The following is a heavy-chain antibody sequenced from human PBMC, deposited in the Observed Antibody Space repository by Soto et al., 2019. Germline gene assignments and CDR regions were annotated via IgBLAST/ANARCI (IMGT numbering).Heavy chain of an antibody. CDR3: ARINNSAWQPIDV. V-gene: IGHV4-31*03. CDR1: GGSISSGGYY. J-gene: IGHJ4*02. CDR2: IYYSGST. Sequence: SETLSLTCTVSGGSISSGGYYWSWIRQHPGKGLEWIGYIYYSGSTYYNPSLKSRVTISVDTSKNQFSLKLSSVTAADTAVYYCARINNSAWQPIDVWGQGTLVTVVS. D-gene: IGHD6-19*01.